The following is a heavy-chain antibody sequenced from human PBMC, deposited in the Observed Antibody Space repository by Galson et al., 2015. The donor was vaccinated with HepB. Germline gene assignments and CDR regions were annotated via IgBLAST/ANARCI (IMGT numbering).Heavy chain of an antibody. CDR1: GFTFSSYA. J-gene: IGHJ6*02. CDR2: ISYDGSNE. CDR3: ARDKDPSRSWVDGLIYYGLAV. Sequence: SLRLSCAASGFTFSSYALHWVRQAQGKGLEWGAVISYDGSNENYAESVNARLPSSGDKSRNTRLLQMHTQKADDTAIYYCARDKDPSRSWVDGLIYYGLAVWGQGTTVTVSS. D-gene: IGHD6-13*01. V-gene: IGHV3-30-3*01.